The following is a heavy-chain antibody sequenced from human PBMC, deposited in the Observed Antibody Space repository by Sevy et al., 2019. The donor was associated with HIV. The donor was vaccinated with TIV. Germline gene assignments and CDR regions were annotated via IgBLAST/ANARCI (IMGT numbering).Heavy chain of an antibody. CDR2: INPSGGST. CDR1: GYTFTSYY. V-gene: IGHV1-46*01. J-gene: IGHJ3*02. CDR3: ARAGLWAYGSGSRFGAFDI. D-gene: IGHD3-10*01. Sequence: ASVKVSCKASGYTFTSYYMHWVRQAPGQGLEWMGIINPSGGSTSYAQKFQGRVTMTRDTSTSTVYMELSSLRSEDTAVYYCARAGLWAYGSGSRFGAFDIWGQGTMVTVSS.